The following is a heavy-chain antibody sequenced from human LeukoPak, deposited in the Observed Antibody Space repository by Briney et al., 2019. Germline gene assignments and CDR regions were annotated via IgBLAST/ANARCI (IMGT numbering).Heavy chain of an antibody. CDR3: ARADIAVAAPSDY. CDR2: IIPILGIA. CDR1: GGTFSSYT. J-gene: IGHJ4*02. V-gene: IGHV1-69*02. D-gene: IGHD6-19*01. Sequence: ASVKVSCKASGGTFSSYTISWVRQAPGQGLEWMGRIIPILGIANYAQKFQGRVTITADKSTSTAYMELSSLRPEDTAVYYCARADIAVAAPSDYWGQGTLVTVSS.